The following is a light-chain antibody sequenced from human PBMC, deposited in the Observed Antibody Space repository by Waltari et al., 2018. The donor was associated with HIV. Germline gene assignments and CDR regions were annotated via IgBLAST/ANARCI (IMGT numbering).Light chain of an antibody. CDR1: RSDVGNSDS. Sequence: QSALTQPASVSGSPGPSIPISCSGTRSDVGNSDSVSWYQQHPGKAPRLMIYDVTNRPSGVSFRFSGSKSDNTASLIISGLQAEDEADYYCSAYTTDNTLVFGTGTRVTVL. J-gene: IGLJ1*01. V-gene: IGLV2-14*03. CDR2: DVT. CDR3: SAYTTDNTLV.